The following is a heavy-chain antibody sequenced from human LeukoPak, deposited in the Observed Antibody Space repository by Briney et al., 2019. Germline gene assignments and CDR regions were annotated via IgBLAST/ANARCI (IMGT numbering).Heavy chain of an antibody. CDR1: GASISSYY. V-gene: IGHV4-59*01. Sequence: SETLSLTCTVSGASISSYYWNWIRQPPGKGLEWIGYIHYSGSTNYNPSPKSRVTISADTSKNQFSLKLTSVTAADTAVYFCARGAPEIHDGFDIWGQGTMVIVSS. D-gene: IGHD1-14*01. CDR2: IHYSGST. J-gene: IGHJ3*02. CDR3: ARGAPEIHDGFDI.